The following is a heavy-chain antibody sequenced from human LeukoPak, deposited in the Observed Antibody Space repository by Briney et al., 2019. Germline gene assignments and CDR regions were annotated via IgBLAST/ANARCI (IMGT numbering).Heavy chain of an antibody. CDR1: GFTFNNYG. Sequence: GGSLRLSCAASGFTFNNYGMHWVRRAPGKGLEWVAFIRSDGTNKYYADSVKGRFTISRVNSRNTLYLLMSSLRTEDTAVYYCLRDMHVWGQGTTVTVSS. V-gene: IGHV3-30*02. CDR3: LRDMHV. CDR2: IRSDGTNK. J-gene: IGHJ6*02.